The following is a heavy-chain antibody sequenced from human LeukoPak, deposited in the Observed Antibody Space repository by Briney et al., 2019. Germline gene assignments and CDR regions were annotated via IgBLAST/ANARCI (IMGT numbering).Heavy chain of an antibody. CDR2: IGASGGGT. D-gene: IGHD3-22*01. CDR1: GITLSNYG. J-gene: IGHJ4*02. Sequence: GGSLRLSCAVSGITLSNYGMSWVRQAPGKGLEWVAGIGASGGGTNYADSVKGRFTISRDNPKNTLYLQMNSLRAGDTAVYFCAKRGVVIRVILVGFHKEAYYFDSWGQGALVTVSS. CDR3: AKRGVVIRVILVGFHKEAYYFDS. V-gene: IGHV3-23*01.